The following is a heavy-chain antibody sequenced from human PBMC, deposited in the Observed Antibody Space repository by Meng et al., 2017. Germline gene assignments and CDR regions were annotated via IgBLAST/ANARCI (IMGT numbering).Heavy chain of an antibody. CDR2: IYYSGST. CDR1: GGSISSISYS. CDR3: ARVPYYGSGSYQYNWFDP. Sequence: QLQLQEAGPGLVKPSETLSLTCTVSGGSISSISYSWGWIRQPPGKGLEWIGSIYYSGSTYYNPSLKSRVTISVDTSKNQFSLKLSSVTAADTAVYYCARVPYYGSGSYQYNWFDPWGQGTLVTVSS. V-gene: IGHV4-39*07. J-gene: IGHJ5*02. D-gene: IGHD3-10*01.